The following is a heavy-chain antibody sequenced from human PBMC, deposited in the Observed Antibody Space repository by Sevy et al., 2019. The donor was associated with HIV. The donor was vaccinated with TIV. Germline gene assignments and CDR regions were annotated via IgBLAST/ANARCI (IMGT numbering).Heavy chain of an antibody. V-gene: IGHV3-23*01. D-gene: IGHD2-8*01. CDR1: GFAFSDYS. CDR3: AREGCTRPHDY. CDR2: LSFGCGKI. J-gene: IGHJ4*02. Sequence: GGSLSLSCAASGFAFSDYSMSWIRQAPGKGLEWVATLSFGCGKINYADSVKRRFTISSDKSKNSFYLQMDNLRVEDTALYYCAREGCTRPHDYWGQGTRVTVSS.